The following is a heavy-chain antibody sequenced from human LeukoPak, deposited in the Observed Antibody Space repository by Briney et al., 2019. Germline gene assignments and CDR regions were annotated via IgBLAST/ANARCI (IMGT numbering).Heavy chain of an antibody. CDR3: ARRSILYFDWLWGNAFDI. V-gene: IGHV4-4*02. D-gene: IGHD3-9*01. CDR2: NYHSGST. CDR1: GGSISSSNW. Sequence: PSETLSLTCAVSGGSISSSNWWSWVRQPPGEGLEWIGENYHSGSTNYNPSLKSRVTISVDTSKNQFSLKLSSVTAADAAVYYCARRSILYFDWLWGNAFDIWGQGTMVTVSS. J-gene: IGHJ3*02.